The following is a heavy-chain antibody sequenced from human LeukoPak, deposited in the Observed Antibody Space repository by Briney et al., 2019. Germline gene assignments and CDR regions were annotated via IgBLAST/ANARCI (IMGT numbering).Heavy chain of an antibody. CDR2: ISYDGSNK. V-gene: IGHV3-30*18. Sequence: GGSLRLSCAASGFTFSSYGMHWVRQAPGKGLEWVAVISYDGSNKYYADSVKGRFTISRDNSKNTLYLQMNSLRAEDTAVYYCAKDSVTMVRGLGFKYYYYGMDVWGQGTTVTVSS. CDR3: AKDSVTMVRGLGFKYYYYGMDV. CDR1: GFTFSSYG. D-gene: IGHD3-10*01. J-gene: IGHJ6*02.